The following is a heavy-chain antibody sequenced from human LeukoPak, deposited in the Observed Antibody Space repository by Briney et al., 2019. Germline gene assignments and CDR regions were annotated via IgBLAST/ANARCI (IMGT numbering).Heavy chain of an antibody. CDR3: ARAGFQWLDFDY. D-gene: IGHD6-19*01. CDR1: GGSISSYY. Sequence: SETLSLTCTVSGGSISSYYWSWIRQPPGKGLEWIGYIYYSGSTNYSPSLKSRVTISVDTSKNQFSLKLSSVTAADTAVYYCARAGFQWLDFDYWGQGTLVTVSS. J-gene: IGHJ4*02. CDR2: IYYSGST. V-gene: IGHV4-59*01.